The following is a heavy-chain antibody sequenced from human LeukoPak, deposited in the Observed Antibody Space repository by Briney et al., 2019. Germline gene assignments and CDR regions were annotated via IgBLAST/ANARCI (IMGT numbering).Heavy chain of an antibody. CDR1: GFTFSTYP. CDR2: MSYDGRQK. CDR3: ARDTGGYGMDV. D-gene: IGHD4-23*01. Sequence: PVGSLRLSCAASGFTFSTYPMHWVRQAPGKGLEWVAVMSYDGRQKHYADSVKRRFTISRDNSKNTLYLQMNSLTAEDTAVYYCARDTGGYGMDVWGQGTTVTVSS. V-gene: IGHV3-30*04. J-gene: IGHJ6*02.